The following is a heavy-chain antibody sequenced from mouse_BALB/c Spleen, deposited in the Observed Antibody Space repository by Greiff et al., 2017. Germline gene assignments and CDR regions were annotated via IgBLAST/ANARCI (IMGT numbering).Heavy chain of an antibody. V-gene: IGHV2-2*02. CDR2: IWSGGST. CDR1: GFSLTSYG. Sequence: QVQLQQSGPGLVRPSQSLSITCTVSGFSLTSYGVHWVRQSPGKGLEWLGVIWSGGSTDYNAAFISRLSISKDNSKSQVFFKMNSLQANDTAIYYCARSRYDGMDYWGQGTSVTVSS. CDR3: ARSRYDGMDY. J-gene: IGHJ4*01. D-gene: IGHD2-14*01.